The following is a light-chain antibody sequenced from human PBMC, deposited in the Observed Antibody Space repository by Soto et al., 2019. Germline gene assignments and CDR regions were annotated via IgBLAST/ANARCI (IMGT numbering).Light chain of an antibody. V-gene: IGKV1-5*03. J-gene: IGKJ1*01. CDR3: QQYKTVVWT. CDR2: ETS. CDR1: RSISRW. Sequence: DIQMTQSPSTLSASVGDRVTITCRASRSISRWLAWYRQKPGEAPKVLIYETSTLESGVPSRFSGSGSETEFTLTISSLQPDDSGTYYCQQYKTVVWTFGQGTKVE.